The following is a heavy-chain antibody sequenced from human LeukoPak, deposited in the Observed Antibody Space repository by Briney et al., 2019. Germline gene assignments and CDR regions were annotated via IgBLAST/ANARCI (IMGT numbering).Heavy chain of an antibody. CDR1: GYSISSGYY. CDR3: IAVSTTYYYYYMDV. D-gene: IGHD2-15*01. Sequence: SETLSLTCTVSGYSISSGYYWGWIRQPPGKGLEWIGSIYHSGSTYYNPSLKSRVTMSVDTSKNQFSLKLSSVTAADTAVYYAIAVSTTYYYYYMDVWGKGTTVTVSS. J-gene: IGHJ6*03. CDR2: IYHSGST. V-gene: IGHV4-38-2*02.